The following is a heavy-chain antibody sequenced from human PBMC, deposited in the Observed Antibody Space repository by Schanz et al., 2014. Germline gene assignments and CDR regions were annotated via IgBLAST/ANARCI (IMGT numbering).Heavy chain of an antibody. CDR1: GGSFSYYA. Sequence: QVQLVQSGAEVKKPGSSVKVSCKASGGSFSYYAYSWVRQAPGQGLEWMGRIIPKFATLNYAQRFQGRITITADISTSTAYMELISLTSEDTAVYYCARDPQYYYGSGRGYWGQGTLVTVST. CDR2: IIPKFATL. D-gene: IGHD3-10*01. CDR3: ARDPQYYYGSGRGY. J-gene: IGHJ4*02. V-gene: IGHV1-69*08.